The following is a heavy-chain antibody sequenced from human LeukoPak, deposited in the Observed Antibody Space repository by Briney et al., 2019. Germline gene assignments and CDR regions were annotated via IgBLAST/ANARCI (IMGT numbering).Heavy chain of an antibody. V-gene: IGHV3-30*18. J-gene: IGHJ3*02. CDR2: ISHDGSNK. Sequence: QSGRSLRLSCAASGFTFSSYGMHWVRQAPGKGLEWVAVISHDGSNKYYADSVKGRFTISRDNSKNTLYLQMNSLRAEDTAVYYCAKLSSGWSPDAFDIWGQGTMVTASS. D-gene: IGHD6-19*01. CDR3: AKLSSGWSPDAFDI. CDR1: GFTFSSYG.